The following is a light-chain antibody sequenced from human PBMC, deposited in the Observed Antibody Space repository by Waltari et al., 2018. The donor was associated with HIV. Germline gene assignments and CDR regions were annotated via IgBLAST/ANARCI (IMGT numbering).Light chain of an antibody. CDR2: YGS. Sequence: SYVLTQPPSVSVAPGKTARITCGGHNIGSRSVHWYQQKPGQAPVLVMYYGSDRPSGIPERFSGSNSGNTATLTISRIEAGDEADYFCQVWDSSSDHHVFGTGTKVTVL. CDR3: QVWDSSSDHHV. V-gene: IGLV3-21*04. CDR1: NIGSRS. J-gene: IGLJ1*01.